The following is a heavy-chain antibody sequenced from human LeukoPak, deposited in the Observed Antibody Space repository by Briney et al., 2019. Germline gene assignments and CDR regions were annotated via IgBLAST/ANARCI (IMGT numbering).Heavy chain of an antibody. CDR3: ARLGRSSWLAYYFDY. Sequence: SETLSLTCTVSGDSISSSYWSWIRQPPGKGLEWIGYIYYSGSTNYNPSLKSRVTISVDTSKNQFSLKLSSVTAADTAVYYCARLGRSSWLAYYFDYWGQGTLVTVSS. CDR1: GDSISSSY. CDR2: IYYSGST. J-gene: IGHJ4*02. V-gene: IGHV4-59*08. D-gene: IGHD6-13*01.